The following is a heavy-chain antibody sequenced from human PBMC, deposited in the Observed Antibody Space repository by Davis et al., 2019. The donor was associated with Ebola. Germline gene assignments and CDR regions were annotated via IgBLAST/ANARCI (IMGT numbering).Heavy chain of an antibody. J-gene: IGHJ4*02. CDR2: ISSSGSTI. V-gene: IGHV3-11*01. D-gene: IGHD6-19*01. Sequence: GESLKISCEGSGFSFSDYYMSWIRQAPGKGLEWVSYISSSGSTIYYADSVKGRFTISRDNAKNSLYLQMNSLRAEDTAVYYCAREVADSSGCDYWGQGTLVTVSS. CDR3: AREVADSSGCDY. CDR1: GFSFSDYY.